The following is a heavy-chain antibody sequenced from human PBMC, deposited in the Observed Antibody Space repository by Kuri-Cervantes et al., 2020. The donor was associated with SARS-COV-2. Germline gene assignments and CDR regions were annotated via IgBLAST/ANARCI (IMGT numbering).Heavy chain of an antibody. Sequence: GGSLRLSCAASGFTFSSYAMHWVRQAPGKGLEYVSAISSNGGSTYYANSVKGRFTISRDNSKNTLYLQMGSLRAEDVAVYYCARGPRSGTTVGYFDLWGRGTLVTVSS. J-gene: IGHJ2*01. V-gene: IGHV3-64*01. CDR2: ISSNGGST. CDR1: GFTFSSYA. D-gene: IGHD4-17*01. CDR3: ARGPRSGTTVGYFDL.